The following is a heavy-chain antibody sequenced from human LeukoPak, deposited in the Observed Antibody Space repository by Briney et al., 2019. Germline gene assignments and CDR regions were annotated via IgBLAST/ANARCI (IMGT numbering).Heavy chain of an antibody. Sequence: GRSLRPSCAASGFTFSSYGMHWVRQAPGKGLEWVAVISYDGSNKYYAGSVKGRFTISRDNSKNTLYLQMNSLRAEDTAVYYCAKTGSIAVSLGYWGQGTLVTVSS. CDR2: ISYDGSNK. CDR1: GFTFSSYG. CDR3: AKTGSIAVSLGY. J-gene: IGHJ4*02. D-gene: IGHD6-19*01. V-gene: IGHV3-30*18.